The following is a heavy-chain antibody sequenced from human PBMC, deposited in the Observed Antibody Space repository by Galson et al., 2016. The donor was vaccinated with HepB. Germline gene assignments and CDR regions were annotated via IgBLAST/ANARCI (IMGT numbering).Heavy chain of an antibody. CDR3: ARAGLPPYYYYGMDV. D-gene: IGHD4-11*01. Sequence: SEKVSCKASGYTFTSYYMYWVRQAPGRGLEWMGIINPSGGSTSYPQKFQGRVTMTRDTSTSTVYMELSSLRSEDTAVYYCARAGLPPYYYYGMDVWGQGTTVAVSS. V-gene: IGHV1-46*01. CDR2: INPSGGST. CDR1: GYTFTSYY. J-gene: IGHJ6*02.